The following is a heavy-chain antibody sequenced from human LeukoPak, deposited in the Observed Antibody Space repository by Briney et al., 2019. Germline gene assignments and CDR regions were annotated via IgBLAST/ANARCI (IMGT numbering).Heavy chain of an antibody. Sequence: SETLSLTCTVSGGSISSYFWSWIRQPPGKGLEWIGNIHYSGSTNYNPSLKSRVTISIDASKNQFSLKLSSLTAADTAVYYCASLGGYCSTTSCYGWSFDYWGQGTLVTVSS. CDR2: IHYSGST. V-gene: IGHV4-59*01. CDR1: GGSISSYF. D-gene: IGHD2-2*01. J-gene: IGHJ4*02. CDR3: ASLGGYCSTTSCYGWSFDY.